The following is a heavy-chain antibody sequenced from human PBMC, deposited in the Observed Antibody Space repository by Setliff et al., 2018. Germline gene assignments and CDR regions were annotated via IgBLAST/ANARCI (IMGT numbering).Heavy chain of an antibody. CDR3: AREGQLLLQGEYSDAFDI. CDR2: ISNSNSI. CDR1: GFIFSDYA. Sequence: GGSLRLSCAASGFIFSDYAMNWVRQAPGKGLEWLSYISNSNSIYYADSVKGRFTISRDNAKNSLSLQMNSLGAEDTAVYYCAREGQLLLQGEYSDAFDIWGQGTKVTVSS. V-gene: IGHV3-48*01. D-gene: IGHD2-15*01. J-gene: IGHJ3*02.